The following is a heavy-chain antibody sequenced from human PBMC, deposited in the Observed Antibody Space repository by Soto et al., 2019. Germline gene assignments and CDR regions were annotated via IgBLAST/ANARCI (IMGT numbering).Heavy chain of an antibody. Sequence: VKVSCKASGYTFTVYYMHWVRQAPGQGLEWMGWINPKSGGTMYPQKFQGRVTMTWDTSISTAYMALTRLRSDDTAVYYCARDLAKGGGSAGFDYWGQGTLVSVSS. D-gene: IGHD1-26*01. CDR2: INPKSGGT. V-gene: IGHV1-2*02. J-gene: IGHJ4*02. CDR1: GYTFTVYY. CDR3: ARDLAKGGGSAGFDY.